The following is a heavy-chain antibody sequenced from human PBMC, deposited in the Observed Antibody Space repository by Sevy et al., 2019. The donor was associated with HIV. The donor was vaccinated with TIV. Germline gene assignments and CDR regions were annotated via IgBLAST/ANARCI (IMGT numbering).Heavy chain of an antibody. V-gene: IGHV3-23*01. CDR3: TTAKYYYDSSGCWSGVVYYFDY. Sequence: GGSLRLSCAASGFTFSSYAMSWVRQAPGKGLEWVSAISGSGGSTYYADSVKGRFTISRDNSKNTLYLQMNSLRDEDRVGYYCTTAKYYYDSSGCWSGVVYYFDYWGQGTLVTVSS. CDR2: ISGSGGST. J-gene: IGHJ4*02. D-gene: IGHD3-22*01. CDR1: GFTFSSYA.